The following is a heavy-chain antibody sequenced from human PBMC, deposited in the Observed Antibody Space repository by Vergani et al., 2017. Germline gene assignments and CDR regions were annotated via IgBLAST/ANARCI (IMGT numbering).Heavy chain of an antibody. J-gene: IGHJ5*02. CDR2: IYYSGST. CDR1: GGSISSSSYY. V-gene: IGHV4-39*01. D-gene: IGHD6-13*01. CDR3: ARQRAAAVVPLRFWFDP. Sequence: QLQLPESGPGLVKPSETLSLTCTVSGGSISSSSYYWGWIRQPPGKGLEWIGSIYYSGSTYYNPSLKSRVTISVDTSKNQFSLKLSSVTAADTAVYYCARQRAAAVVPLRFWFDPGGQGTLVTVSS.